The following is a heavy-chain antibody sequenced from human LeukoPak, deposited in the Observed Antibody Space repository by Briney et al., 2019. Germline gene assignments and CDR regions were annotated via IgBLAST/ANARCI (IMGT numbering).Heavy chain of an antibody. CDR3: ARAYYYGSGSYFFVAFDI. CDR2: INPNSGNT. CDR1: GYTFTGYY. V-gene: IGHV1-8*03. Sequence: ASVKVSCKASGYTFTGYYMHWVRQAPGQGLEWMGWINPNSGNTGYAQKFQGRVTITRNTSISTAYMELSSLRSEDTAVYYCARAYYYGSGSYFFVAFDIWGQGTMVTVSS. J-gene: IGHJ3*02. D-gene: IGHD3-10*01.